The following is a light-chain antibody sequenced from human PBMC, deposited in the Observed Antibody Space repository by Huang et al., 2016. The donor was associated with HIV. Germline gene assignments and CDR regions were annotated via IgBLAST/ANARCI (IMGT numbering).Light chain of an antibody. V-gene: IGKV3-15*01. CDR1: QSVGSN. CDR3: QQYNKT. CDR2: GAS. J-gene: IGKJ1*01. Sequence: EIVMTQSPATLSVSPGERVTLSCRASQSVGSNLAWYQQKPGQAPRLLIYGASTRATGIPARFSGSGSGTEFTLTISSLQSEDFAVYYCQQYNKTFGQGTKVEIK.